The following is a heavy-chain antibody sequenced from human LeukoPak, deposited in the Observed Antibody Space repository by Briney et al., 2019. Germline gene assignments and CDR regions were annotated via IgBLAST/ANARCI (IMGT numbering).Heavy chain of an antibody. Sequence: SETLSLTCTVSGGSITSNTNYWGWIRQPPGKGLEWIGNIYYSGSTYYNPPLKSRVTISEDKSKNQFSLKLSSVTAADTAVYYCARDSAPLITIFGVVTGHYMDVWGKGTTVTVSS. CDR3: ARDSAPLITIFGVVTGHYMDV. CDR2: IYYSGST. CDR1: GGSITSNTNY. J-gene: IGHJ6*03. V-gene: IGHV4-39*07. D-gene: IGHD3-3*01.